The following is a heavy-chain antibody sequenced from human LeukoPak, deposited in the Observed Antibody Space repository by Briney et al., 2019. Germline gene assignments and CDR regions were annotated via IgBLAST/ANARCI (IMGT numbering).Heavy chain of an antibody. CDR1: GFTFSDYY. J-gene: IGHJ4*02. CDR3: ARDRQYSSSWIDY. V-gene: IGHV3-11*01. Sequence: GGSLRLYCAASGFTFSDYYMSWIRQAPGKGLEWVSYISSSGSTIYYADSVKGRFTISRDNAKNSLYLQMNSLRAEDTVVYYCARDRQYSSSWIDYWGQGTLVTVSS. CDR2: ISSSGSTI. D-gene: IGHD6-13*01.